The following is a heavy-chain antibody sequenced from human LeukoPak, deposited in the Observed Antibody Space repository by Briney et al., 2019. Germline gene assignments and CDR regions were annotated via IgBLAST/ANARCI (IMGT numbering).Heavy chain of an antibody. CDR3: AKRGYSSSWSS. CDR2: MYYNSGST. J-gene: IGHJ5*02. D-gene: IGHD6-13*01. V-gene: IGHV4-59*01. CDR1: GGSISTYY. Sequence: SETLSLTCSVSGGSISTYYWSWIRQPPGKGPEWIGYMYYNSGSTNYNPSLKSRVSISRDTSKNQFSLRLTSVTAADTAVYFCAKRGYSSSWSSWGQGTLVTVSS.